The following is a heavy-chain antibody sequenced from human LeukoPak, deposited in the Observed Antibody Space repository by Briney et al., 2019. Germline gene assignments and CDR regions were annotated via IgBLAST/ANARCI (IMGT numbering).Heavy chain of an antibody. CDR2: ISGSGGSR. V-gene: IGHV3-23*01. J-gene: IGHJ4*02. CDR1: GFTFSSYA. Sequence: GGSLRLSCAASGFTFSSYAMSWVRQAPGKGLEWVSVISGSGGSRKYADSVKGRFTISRDNSKNTLDLQMSSLRVEDTAVYYCAKEVDSSGYYSEYWGQGTLVTVSS. D-gene: IGHD3-22*01. CDR3: AKEVDSSGYYSEY.